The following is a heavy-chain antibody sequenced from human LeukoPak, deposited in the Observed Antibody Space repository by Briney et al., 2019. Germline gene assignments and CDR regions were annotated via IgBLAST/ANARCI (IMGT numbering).Heavy chain of an antibody. CDR2: ISSSGSTI. D-gene: IGHD2-15*01. CDR3: ARETVCSGGSCYYEFDY. J-gene: IGHJ4*02. V-gene: IGHV3-11*01. CDR1: GFTFSDYY. Sequence: PGGSLRLSCAASGFTFSDYYVSWIRQAPGKGLEWVSYISSSGSTIYYADSVKGRFTISRDNAKNSLYLQMNSLRAEDTAVHYCARETVCSGGSCYYEFDYWGQGTLVTVSS.